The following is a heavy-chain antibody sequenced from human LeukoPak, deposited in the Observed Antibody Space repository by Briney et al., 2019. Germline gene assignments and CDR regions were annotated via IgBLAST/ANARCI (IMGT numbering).Heavy chain of an antibody. CDR2: IRYDGSNK. J-gene: IGHJ4*02. D-gene: IGHD2-8*02. V-gene: IGHV3-30*02. CDR3: VRDHLWSFDY. Sequence: PGGSLRLSCAASGFTFSSYGMHWVRQAPGKGLEWVAFIRYDGSNKYYADSVKGRFTISRDNSKNTLYLQMNSLRAEDTAVYYCVRDHLWSFDYWGQGNLVTVSS. CDR1: GFTFSSYG.